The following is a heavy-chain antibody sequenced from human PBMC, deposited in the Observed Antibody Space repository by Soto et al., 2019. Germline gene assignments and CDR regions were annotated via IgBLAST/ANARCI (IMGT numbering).Heavy chain of an antibody. J-gene: IGHJ6*02. CDR3: ASQTSCYYYYGMDV. CDR1: GFTSSSYS. Sequence: EVQLVESGGGLVKPGGSLRLSCAASGFTSSSYSMDWVRQAPGKGLEWVSSISSSSTYIHYADSVKGRFTISRDNAKNSLDLQMNSLSAEDTAVYYCASQTSCYYYYGMDVWGQGTTVTVSS. V-gene: IGHV3-21*01. CDR2: ISSSSTYI.